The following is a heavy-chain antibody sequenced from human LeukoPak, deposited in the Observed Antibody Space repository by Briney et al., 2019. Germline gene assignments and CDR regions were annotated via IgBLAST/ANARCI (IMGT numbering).Heavy chain of an antibody. V-gene: IGHV3-21*01. CDR1: GFTFSSYA. Sequence: PGGSLRLSCAASGFTFSSYAMSWVRQAPGKGLEWVSSISVRSNYTYYADSVRGRFSISRDDARDSLFLQMNSLRAEDTAVYYCVRLRRNSDTSGYYYYYDFWGQGTLVTVSS. D-gene: IGHD3-22*01. CDR2: ISVRSNYT. CDR3: VRLRRNSDTSGYYYYYDF. J-gene: IGHJ4*02.